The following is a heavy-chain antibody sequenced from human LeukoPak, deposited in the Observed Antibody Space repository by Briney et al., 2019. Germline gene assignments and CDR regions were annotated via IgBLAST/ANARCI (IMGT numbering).Heavy chain of an antibody. J-gene: IGHJ4*02. D-gene: IGHD4-17*01. CDR1: GFSFSSYA. V-gene: IGHV3-23*01. CDR3: AKAMKNGPMYYFDY. Sequence: GGSLRLSCAASGFSFSSYAMSWVRQAPGKGLEWVSGISGSDGSTYYADSVKGRFTISRDNSKNTLYLQMNSLRAEDMAVYYCAKAMKNGPMYYFDYWGQGTLVTVSS. CDR2: ISGSDGST.